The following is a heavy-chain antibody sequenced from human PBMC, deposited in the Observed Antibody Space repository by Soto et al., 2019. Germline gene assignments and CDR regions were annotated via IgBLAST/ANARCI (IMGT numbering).Heavy chain of an antibody. Sequence: GGSLRLSCAASEFSFRSYWMTWVRQAPGKGLEWVALINEDGSQKYYVGSVKGRFIISGDNAKDSVYMQMDSLRAGDTAVYFCARVGRYGWDFDHWGQGTLLTVSS. V-gene: IGHV3-7*01. CDR3: ARVGRYGWDFDH. CDR1: EFSFRSYW. D-gene: IGHD5-18*01. J-gene: IGHJ4*02. CDR2: INEDGSQK.